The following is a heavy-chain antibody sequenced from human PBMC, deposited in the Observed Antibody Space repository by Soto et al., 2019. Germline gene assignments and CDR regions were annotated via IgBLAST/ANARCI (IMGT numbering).Heavy chain of an antibody. D-gene: IGHD4-17*01. CDR3: ARHPTVTEYYFDY. V-gene: IGHV4-59*08. CDR2: IYYSGST. CDR1: GGSISSYY. Sequence: QVHLQESGPGLVKPSETLSLTCTVSGGSISSYYWPWIRQPPGKGLEWIGYIYYSGSTNYNPSLRRRVTISVDTSKNQFSLKLTSVTAADTAVYYCARHPTVTEYYFDYWGQGTLVTVSS. J-gene: IGHJ4*02.